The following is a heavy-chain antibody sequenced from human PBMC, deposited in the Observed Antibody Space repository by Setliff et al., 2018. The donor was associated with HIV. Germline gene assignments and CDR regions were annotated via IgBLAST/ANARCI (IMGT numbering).Heavy chain of an antibody. D-gene: IGHD3-22*01. J-gene: IGHJ5*02. CDR1: GYSISSGYY. Sequence: SETLSLTCTVSGYSISSGYYWGWIRQPPGKGLEWIGTIYYSGTTYYNSALKNRLTISVDTSKNQFSLELSSVTAADTAVYYCASRVYYYDESRILREEGFVPWGQGTLVTVSS. CDR2: IYYSGTT. CDR3: ASRVYYYDESRILREEGFVP. V-gene: IGHV4-38-2*02.